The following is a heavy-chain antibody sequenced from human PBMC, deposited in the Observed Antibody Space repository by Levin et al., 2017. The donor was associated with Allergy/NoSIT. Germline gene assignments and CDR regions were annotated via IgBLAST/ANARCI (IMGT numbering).Heavy chain of an antibody. CDR3: AKTLIGSGHGRRVGFDP. CDR1: GFTFSSYA. CDR2: ISGSGGST. Sequence: GGSLRLSCAASGFTFSSYAMSWVRQAPGKGLEWVSAISGSGGSTYYADSVKGRFTISRDNSKNTLYLQMNSLRAEDTAVYYCAKTLIGSGHGRRVGFDPWGQGTLVTVSS. V-gene: IGHV3-23*01. J-gene: IGHJ5*02. D-gene: IGHD5-12*01.